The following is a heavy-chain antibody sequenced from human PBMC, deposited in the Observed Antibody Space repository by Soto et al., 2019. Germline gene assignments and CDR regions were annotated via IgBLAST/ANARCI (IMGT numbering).Heavy chain of an antibody. CDR3: ASQQWRATNTPYYFDY. D-gene: IGHD6-19*01. CDR1: GFTFSSYW. Sequence: GGSLRLSCAASGFTFSSYWMHWVRQAPGEGLVWVSRIESDGSNTNYADSVKGRFTISRDNAKNTLYLQLNSLRVEDTGVYYCASQQWRATNTPYYFDYWGQGTQVTVSS. J-gene: IGHJ4*02. CDR2: IESDGSNT. V-gene: IGHV3-74*01.